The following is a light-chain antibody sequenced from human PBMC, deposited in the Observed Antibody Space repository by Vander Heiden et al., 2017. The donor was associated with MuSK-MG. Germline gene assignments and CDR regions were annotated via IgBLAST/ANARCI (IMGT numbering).Light chain of an antibody. CDR1: QCLASH. CDR2: ESS. Sequence: EIVMTQSPATLSVSQGDRATLSCRARQCLASHLAWYQQKPGQPPRVLIYESSTRAAGIPARFSGSGSGTEFTLTISSLQSEDFAVYYCHQYKNRPPITFGQGTRLEIK. V-gene: IGKV3-15*01. J-gene: IGKJ5*01. CDR3: HQYKNRPPIT.